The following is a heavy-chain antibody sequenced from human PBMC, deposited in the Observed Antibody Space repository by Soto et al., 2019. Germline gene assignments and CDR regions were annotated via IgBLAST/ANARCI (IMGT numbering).Heavy chain of an antibody. D-gene: IGHD1-1*01. CDR3: ARGTYFDY. Sequence: QVQLVQSGAEVKKPGASVKVSCKAAGYTLTTYGVSWVRQAPGQGLEWVGWISAYNDHTNYAQKFQGRATMTTDTPTSTAYMELRSLRSDDTAVYYCARGTYFDYWGQGTLVTVSS. CDR1: GYTLTTYG. J-gene: IGHJ4*02. V-gene: IGHV1-18*01. CDR2: ISAYNDHT.